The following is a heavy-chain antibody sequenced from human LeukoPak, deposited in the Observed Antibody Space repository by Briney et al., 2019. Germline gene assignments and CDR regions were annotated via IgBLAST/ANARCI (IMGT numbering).Heavy chain of an antibody. CDR2: IYYSGST. CDR3: ARGPDVSNYYDSSGYQLDY. CDR1: GGSISSYY. J-gene: IGHJ4*02. V-gene: IGHV4-59*08. D-gene: IGHD3-22*01. Sequence: PSETLSLTCTVSGGSISSYYWSWIRQPPGKGLEWIGYIYYSGSTNYNPSLKSRVTISVDTSKNQFSLKLSSVTAADTAVYYCARGPDVSNYYDSSGYQLDYWGQGTLVTVSS.